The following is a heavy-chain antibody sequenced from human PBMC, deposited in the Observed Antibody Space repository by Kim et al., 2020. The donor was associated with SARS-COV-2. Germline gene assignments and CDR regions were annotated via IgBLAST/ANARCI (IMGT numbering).Heavy chain of an antibody. CDR1: GGSISSGGYY. D-gene: IGHD3-10*01. J-gene: IGHJ6*02. CDR3: ARDAVLWFGEPPQPGYYYYYGMDV. V-gene: IGHV4-31*03. Sequence: SETLSLTCTVSGGSISSGGYYWSWIRQHPGKGLEWIGYIYYSGSTYYNPSLKSRVTISVDTSKNQFSLKLSSVTAADTAVYYCARDAVLWFGEPPQPGYYYYYGMDVWGQGTTVTVSS. CDR2: IYYSGST.